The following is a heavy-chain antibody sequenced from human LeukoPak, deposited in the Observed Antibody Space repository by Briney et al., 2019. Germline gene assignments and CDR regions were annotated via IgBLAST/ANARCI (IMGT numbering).Heavy chain of an antibody. J-gene: IGHJ4*02. CDR1: GFTFNFTNA. Sequence: PGGSLRLSCAASGFTFNFTNAWMNWVRQAPGKGLEWVSVISGSGGNTYYADSVKGRFTISRDHSKNTLYVQMDSLRAEDTAVYYCAKVQQQLIASRFYFDYWGQGILVTVSS. CDR2: ISGSGGNT. CDR3: AKVQQQLIASRFYFDY. V-gene: IGHV3-23*01. D-gene: IGHD6-13*01.